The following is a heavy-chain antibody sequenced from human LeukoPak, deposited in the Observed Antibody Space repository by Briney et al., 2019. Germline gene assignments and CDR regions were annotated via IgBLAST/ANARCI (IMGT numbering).Heavy chain of an antibody. CDR3: ARDTSLPMYYYDSSGYYSDDAFDI. CDR2: ISAYNGNT. J-gene: IGHJ3*02. V-gene: IGHV1-18*04. Sequence: VASVKVSCKASGYTFTGYYMHWVRQAPGQGLEWMGWISAYNGNTNYAQKLQGRVTMTTDTSTSTAYMELRSLRSDDTAVYYCARDTSLPMYYYDSSGYYSDDAFDIWGQGTMVTVSS. CDR1: GYTFTGYY. D-gene: IGHD3-22*01.